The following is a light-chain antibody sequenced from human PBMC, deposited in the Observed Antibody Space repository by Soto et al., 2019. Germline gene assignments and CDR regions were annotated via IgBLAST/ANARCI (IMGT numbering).Light chain of an antibody. Sequence: EIVLTQSPGTLSLSPGERSTLSCRASQSVSSRYLAWYQRKPGQAPRLLIYGASSRATGIPDRFSGSGSGTDFTLTISRLEPEDFGTYYCQQSYKMPSFGQGTRLEIK. CDR3: QQSYKMPS. CDR1: QSVSSRY. CDR2: GAS. V-gene: IGKV3-20*01. J-gene: IGKJ5*01.